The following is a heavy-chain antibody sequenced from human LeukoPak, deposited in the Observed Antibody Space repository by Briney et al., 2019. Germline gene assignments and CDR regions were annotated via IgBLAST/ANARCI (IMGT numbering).Heavy chain of an antibody. CDR1: GGSFSSYA. CDR2: IIPIFGTA. J-gene: IGHJ4*02. V-gene: IGHV1-69*13. Sequence: SVKVSCKASGGSFSSYAISWVRQAPGQGLEWMGGIIPIFGTANYAQKFQGRVTITADESTSTAYMELSSLRSEDTAVYYCARARVTRAMVEYYFDYWGQGTLVTVSS. D-gene: IGHD4-11*01. CDR3: ARARVTRAMVEYYFDY.